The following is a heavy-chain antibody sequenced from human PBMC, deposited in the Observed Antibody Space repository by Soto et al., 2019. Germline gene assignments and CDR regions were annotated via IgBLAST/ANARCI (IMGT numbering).Heavy chain of an antibody. CDR1: GGSISSYY. Sequence: QVQLQESGPGLVKPSETLSLTCTVSGGSISSYYWSWIRQPPGKGLEWIGYIYYSGCTNYNPSLKSRVTISVDTSKNQFSLKLSSVTAADTAVYYCARRGYSSSRLGYYYGMDVWGQGTTVTVSS. CDR3: ARRGYSSSRLGYYYGMDV. V-gene: IGHV4-59*01. CDR2: IYYSGCT. J-gene: IGHJ6*02. D-gene: IGHD6-13*01.